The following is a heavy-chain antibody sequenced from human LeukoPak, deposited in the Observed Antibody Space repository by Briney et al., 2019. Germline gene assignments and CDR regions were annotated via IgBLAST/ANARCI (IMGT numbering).Heavy chain of an antibody. CDR2: IYSGGST. V-gene: IGHV3-66*01. Sequence: GGSLRLSCAASGFTVSSNYMSWVRQAPGKGLEWVSVIYSGGSTYYADSVKGRFTISRDNSKNTLYLQMNSLRAEDTAVYYCARGNSGTVYGDYLGDYYYYYYMDVWGKGTTVTISS. CDR3: ARGNSGTVYGDYLGDYYYYYYMDV. CDR1: GFTVSSNY. J-gene: IGHJ6*03. D-gene: IGHD4-17*01.